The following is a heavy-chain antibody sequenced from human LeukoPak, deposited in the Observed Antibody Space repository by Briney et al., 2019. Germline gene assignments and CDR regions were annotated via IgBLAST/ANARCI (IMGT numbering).Heavy chain of an antibody. V-gene: IGHV4-61*01. CDR3: ARTTEGYCRGRSCYSYYYYMDV. J-gene: IGHJ6*03. Sequence: PSETLSLTCTVSGVSISSGSYYWSWLRQPPGKGLEWIVYIHYSGSTNYNPSLKSRVTISVDTSKNQFSLKLSSVTAADTAVYYCARTTEGYCRGRSCYSYYYYMDVWGKGTTVTVSS. D-gene: IGHD2-15*01. CDR1: GVSISSGSYY. CDR2: IHYSGST.